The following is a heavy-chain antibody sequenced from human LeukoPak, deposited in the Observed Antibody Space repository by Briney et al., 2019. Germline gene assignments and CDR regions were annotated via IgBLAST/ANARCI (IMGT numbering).Heavy chain of an antibody. CDR3: ARDSSSFPNYFDY. CDR2: IYSDGTT. D-gene: IGHD3-3*02. V-gene: IGHV3-53*01. J-gene: IGHJ4*02. CDR1: GFTVTSTY. Sequence: QPGGSLRLSCAASGFTVTSTYMSWVRQAPGKGLEWVSLIYSDGTTFYADSVKGRFAISTDNSKNTLYLQMSSLRAEDTAVYYCARDSSSFPNYFDYWSQGTLITVSS.